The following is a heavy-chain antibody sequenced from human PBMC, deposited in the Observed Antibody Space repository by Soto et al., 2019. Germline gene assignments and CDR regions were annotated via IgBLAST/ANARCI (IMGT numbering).Heavy chain of an antibody. CDR2: IKQDGSEK. Sequence: PGGSLRLSCAASGFTFSSYTMNWVRQAPGKGLEWVANIKQDGSEKYYVDSVKGRFTISRDNAKNSLYLQMNSLKAEDTAVYYCARETYRFDYFDYWGQGTLVTVSS. D-gene: IGHD4-4*01. V-gene: IGHV3-7*01. CDR3: ARETYRFDYFDY. CDR1: GFTFSSYT. J-gene: IGHJ4*02.